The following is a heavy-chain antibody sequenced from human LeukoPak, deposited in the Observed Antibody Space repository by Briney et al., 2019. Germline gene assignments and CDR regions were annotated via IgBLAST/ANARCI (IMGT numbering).Heavy chain of an antibody. Sequence: ASVKVSCKASGYTFTSYGISWVRQAPGQGLEWMGWISAYNGNTNYAQKLQGRVTMTTDTSTSTAYMELRSLRSDDTAVYYGARSRGIVVVTAMDDAIDIWGQGTMVTVFS. J-gene: IGHJ3*02. CDR3: ARSRGIVVVTAMDDAIDI. CDR1: GYTFTSYG. V-gene: IGHV1-18*01. CDR2: ISAYNGNT. D-gene: IGHD2-21*02.